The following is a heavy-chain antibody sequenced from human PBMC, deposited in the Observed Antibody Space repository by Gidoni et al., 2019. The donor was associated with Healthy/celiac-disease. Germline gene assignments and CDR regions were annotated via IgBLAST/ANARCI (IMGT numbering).Heavy chain of an antibody. J-gene: IGHJ4*02. CDR2: ISADNGNT. V-gene: IGHV1-18*04. D-gene: IGHD6-19*01. CDR3: ARYPAVAGTWGYFDY. CDR1: GYTFTSYG. Sequence: QVQLVQSGAEVKKPGASVTVSCKASGYTFTSYGIRWVRQAHGQGIEWMGWISADNGNTNYAQKLQGRVTMTTDTSTSTAYMELRSLRSDDTAVYDCARYPAVAGTWGYFDYWGQGTLVTVSS.